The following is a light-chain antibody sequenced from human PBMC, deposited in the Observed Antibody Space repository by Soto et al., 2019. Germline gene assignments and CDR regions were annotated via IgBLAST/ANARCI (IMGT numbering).Light chain of an antibody. J-gene: IGLJ1*01. CDR1: SSDVGSYNL. CDR3: CSYAGSGTYV. V-gene: IGLV2-23*02. Sequence: QSALTQPASVSGSPGQSITISCTGTSSDVGSYNLVTWYQQHPGKAPKLMIYEVTKRPSGVSNRFSGSKSGNTASLTISGLQAEDAADYYCCSYAGSGTYVFGTGTKVTVL. CDR2: EVT.